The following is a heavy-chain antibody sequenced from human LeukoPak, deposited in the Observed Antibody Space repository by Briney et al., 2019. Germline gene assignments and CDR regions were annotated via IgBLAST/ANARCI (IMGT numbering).Heavy chain of an antibody. V-gene: IGHV3-23*01. CDR2: ISGSGGST. CDR3: ARSSNRQDDF. D-gene: IGHD1-14*01. J-gene: IGHJ4*02. Sequence: GGSLRLSCAASGFTFSSYGMSWVRQAPGKGLEWVSAISGSGGSTYYADSVKGRFTISRDNSKNTLYLQMNSLRAEDTALYYCARSSNRQDDFWGQGTLVTVSS. CDR1: GFTFSSYG.